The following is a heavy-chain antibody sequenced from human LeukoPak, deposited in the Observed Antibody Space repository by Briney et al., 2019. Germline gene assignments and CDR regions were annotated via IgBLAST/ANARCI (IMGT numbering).Heavy chain of an antibody. CDR1: GFTFSSYG. D-gene: IGHD3-10*01. Sequence: AGGSLRLSCAASGFTFSSYGMHWVRQAPGKGLEWVAFIRYDGSNKYYADSVKGRFTISRDNSKNTLYLQMNSLRAEDTAVYYCAKDVASWGSGTLFDYWGQGTLVTVSS. CDR3: AKDVASWGSGTLFDY. V-gene: IGHV3-30*02. CDR2: IRYDGSNK. J-gene: IGHJ4*02.